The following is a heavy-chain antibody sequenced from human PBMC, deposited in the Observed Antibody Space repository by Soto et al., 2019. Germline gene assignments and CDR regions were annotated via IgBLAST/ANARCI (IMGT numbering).Heavy chain of an antibody. CDR2: IDGSGGIT. J-gene: IGHJ5*02. V-gene: IGHV3-23*01. D-gene: IGHD3-10*01. CDR1: GFTFGTTD. Sequence: QLLQSGGGLVQPGGSLTLSCAASGFTFGTTDMSWVRQAPGEGLEWVSTIDGSGGITYYADSAKGRFTISRDNSRNTVYLQRNSLRGDDTALYYCVKNSGWFNTWGQGALVTVSS. CDR3: VKNSGWFNT.